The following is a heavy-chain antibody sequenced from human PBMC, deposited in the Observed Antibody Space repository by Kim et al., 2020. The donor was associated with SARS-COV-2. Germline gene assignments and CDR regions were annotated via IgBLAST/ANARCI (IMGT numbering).Heavy chain of an antibody. CDR3: TRALSWSGRWFDP. V-gene: IGHV3-7*05. Sequence: GGSLRLSCAACGFNFNDYWMTWIRQTPGKGLEWVAGIKHDGREKLYVDSVKGRFTISRDNAKTSLYLQMDSLRAEDTAVYYCTRALSWSGRWFDPWGQG. CDR1: GFNFNDYW. J-gene: IGHJ5*02. CDR2: IKHDGREK. D-gene: IGHD3-10*01.